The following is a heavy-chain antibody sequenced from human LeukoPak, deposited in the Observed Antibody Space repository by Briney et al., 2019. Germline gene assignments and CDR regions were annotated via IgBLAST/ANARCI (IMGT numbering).Heavy chain of an antibody. V-gene: IGHV3-7*01. Sequence: GGSLRLSCAASGFTFSRHWMHWVRQSPGKGLEWVANIKQDGSEKYYVDSVKGRFTISRDNAKNSLYLQMNSLRAEDTAVCYCVRALSAGSYWGRGALVTVSS. J-gene: IGHJ4*02. CDR1: GFTFSRHW. CDR2: IKQDGSEK. CDR3: VRALSAGSY. D-gene: IGHD6-13*01.